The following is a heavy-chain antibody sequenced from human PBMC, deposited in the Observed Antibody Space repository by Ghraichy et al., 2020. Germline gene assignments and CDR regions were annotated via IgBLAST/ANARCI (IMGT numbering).Heavy chain of an antibody. D-gene: IGHD6-6*01. J-gene: IGHJ5*02. V-gene: IGHV3-33*01. CDR2: ISYDGSGK. CDR3: ARGDRYSRASYLDT. CDR1: GFFFNIYG. Sequence: GSLRLSCAASGFFFNIYGIHWVRQAPGKGLEWVALISYDGSGKYYADSVKGRFTISRDNAKNTLFLEMNSLRPEDTAVYYCARGDRYSRASYLDTWGQGALVTVSS.